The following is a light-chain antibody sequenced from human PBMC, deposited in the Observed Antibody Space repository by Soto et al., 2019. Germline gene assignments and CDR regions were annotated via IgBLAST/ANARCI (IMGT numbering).Light chain of an antibody. V-gene: IGLV2-14*01. CDR3: SSYTSSNTVV. J-gene: IGLJ2*01. Sequence: QSVLTQPASVSGSPGQSITISCAGTSGDVGGYDYVSWYQQHPGKAPKLMIYDVSNRPSGVSNRFSGSKSGNTASLTISGLQAEDGADYYCSSYTSSNTVVFGGGTKLTVL. CDR1: SGDVGGYDY. CDR2: DVS.